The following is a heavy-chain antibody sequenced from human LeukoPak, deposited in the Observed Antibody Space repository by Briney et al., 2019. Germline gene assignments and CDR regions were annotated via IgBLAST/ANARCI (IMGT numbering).Heavy chain of an antibody. CDR1: GGSFSGYY. D-gene: IGHD1-26*01. Sequence: SETLSLTCAVYGGSFSGYYWSWIRQPAGKGLEWIGRIYPGGSTNYNPSLKSRVTMSVDASQKQLSLKLSSVTAADTAVYYCARHSHIVGATGNNWFDPWGQGTLVTVSS. CDR3: ARHSHIVGATGNNWFDP. J-gene: IGHJ5*02. CDR2: IYPGGST. V-gene: IGHV4-59*10.